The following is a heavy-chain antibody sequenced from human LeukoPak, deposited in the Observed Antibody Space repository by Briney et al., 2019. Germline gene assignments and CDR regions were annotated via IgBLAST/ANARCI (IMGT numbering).Heavy chain of an antibody. CDR1: GFTSGIYA. Sequence: GGSLRLSCAASGFTSGIYAVSWVRQAPGKGLEWVSAFSGGGDSYYADSVKGQFTISRDNSKKILYLQMNSLRAEDTAVYYCGKEVERHFDLKYWGQGTLVTVSS. CDR3: GKEVERHFDLKY. CDR2: FSGGGDS. J-gene: IGHJ4*02. V-gene: IGHV3-23*01.